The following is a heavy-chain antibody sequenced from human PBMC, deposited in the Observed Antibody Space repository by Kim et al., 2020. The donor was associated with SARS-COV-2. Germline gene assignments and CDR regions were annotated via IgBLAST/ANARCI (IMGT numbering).Heavy chain of an antibody. D-gene: IGHD1-26*01. J-gene: IGHJ3*01. CDR2: INHSGST. CDR3: ARTRVGSAFDF. Sequence: SETLSLSCAVYGWSFSGYYWSWIRQPPGKGLEWIWDINHSGSTTYNPSLKSRVTISEDTSKNQFSLKLSPVPAADTAVAYCARTRVGSAFDFWGQGTMV. CDR1: GWSFSGYY. V-gene: IGHV4-34*01.